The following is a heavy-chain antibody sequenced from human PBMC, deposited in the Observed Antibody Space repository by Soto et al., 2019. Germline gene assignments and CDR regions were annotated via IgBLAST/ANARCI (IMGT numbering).Heavy chain of an antibody. CDR3: AKDPIRKHYYYGMDV. CDR1: GFTFSSYA. J-gene: IGHJ6*02. V-gene: IGHV3-23*01. Sequence: GGSLRLSCAASGFTFSSYAMSWVRRAPGKGLEWVSAISGSGGSTYYADSVKGRFTISRDNSKNTLYLQMNSLRAEDTAVYYCAKDPIRKHYYYGMDVWGQGTTVTVSS. CDR2: ISGSGGST. D-gene: IGHD1-20*01.